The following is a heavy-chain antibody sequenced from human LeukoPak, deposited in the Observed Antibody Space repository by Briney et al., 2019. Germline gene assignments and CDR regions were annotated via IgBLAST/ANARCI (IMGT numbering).Heavy chain of an antibody. CDR3: AKAVAPYYYMDV. Sequence: GRSLRLSCAASGFTFDDYAMHWVRQAPGKGLEWVSGVSWNSGSIGYADSVKGRFTISRDNAKNSLYLQMNSLRAEDMALYYCAKAVAPYYYMDVWGKGTTVTVSS. CDR1: GFTFDDYA. D-gene: IGHD6-19*01. J-gene: IGHJ6*03. V-gene: IGHV3-9*03. CDR2: VSWNSGSI.